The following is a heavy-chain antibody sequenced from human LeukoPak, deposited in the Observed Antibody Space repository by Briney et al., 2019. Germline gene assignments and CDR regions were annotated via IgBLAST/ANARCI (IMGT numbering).Heavy chain of an antibody. D-gene: IGHD2-2*01. CDR2: INPNSGGT. Sequence: PSVKVSCKASGGTFSSYTISWVRQAPGQGLEWMGWINPNSGGTNYAQKFQGRVTMTRDTSISTAYMELSRLRSDDTAVYYCASHYCSSTSCLQEPFDYWGQGTLVTVSS. V-gene: IGHV1-2*02. CDR3: ASHYCSSTSCLQEPFDY. CDR1: GGTFSSYT. J-gene: IGHJ4*02.